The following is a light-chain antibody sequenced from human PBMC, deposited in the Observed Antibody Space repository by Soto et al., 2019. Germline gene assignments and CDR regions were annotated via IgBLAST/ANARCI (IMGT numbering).Light chain of an antibody. V-gene: IGLV2-8*01. CDR2: EVN. Sequence: QSVLTQPPSASGSPGQSVTISCTGTSSDVGAYNYVSWHQQHPGKAPKLIIYEVNNRPSRGPDRVSGSKPGNTASLTVSRVQAEDEADYYCTSYAANNNLVFGGGTKQTVL. CDR1: SSDVGAYNY. CDR3: TSYAANNNLV. J-gene: IGLJ3*02.